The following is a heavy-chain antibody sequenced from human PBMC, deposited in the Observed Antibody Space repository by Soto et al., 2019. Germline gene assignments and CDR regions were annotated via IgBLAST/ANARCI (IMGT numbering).Heavy chain of an antibody. D-gene: IGHD5-12*01. CDR1: GFNFNYYA. CDR2: IRGSGGST. J-gene: IGHJ4*02. Sequence: EVQLLESGGGLVQPGGSLRLSCAASGFNFNYYAMSWVRQAPGKGLEWVSAIRGSGGSTYSADSVKGRFTISKDTSKNTLYLQMNNLRAEDTGVYYCAKDGGGFSGYDPFDYWGQGTRVTVSS. V-gene: IGHV3-23*01. CDR3: AKDGGGFSGYDPFDY.